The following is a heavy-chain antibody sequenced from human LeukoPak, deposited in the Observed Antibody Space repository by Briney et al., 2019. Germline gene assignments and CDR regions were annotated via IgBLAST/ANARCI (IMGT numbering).Heavy chain of an antibody. CDR1: GYTFTSYG. J-gene: IGHJ6*02. CDR3: AILYYDFWSGSAIFYYYYGMDV. V-gene: IGHV1-3*01. CDR2: INGGNGNT. Sequence: ASVKVSCKTSGYTFTSYGMHWVRQAPGQSLEWMGWINGGNGNTKYSEKFQGRVTIIRDTSASTAYMELRSLRSDDTAVYYCAILYYDFWSGSAIFYYYYGMDVWGQGTTVTVSS. D-gene: IGHD3-3*01.